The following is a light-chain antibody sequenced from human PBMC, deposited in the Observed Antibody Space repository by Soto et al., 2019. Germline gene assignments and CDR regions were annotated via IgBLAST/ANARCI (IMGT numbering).Light chain of an antibody. J-gene: IGLJ3*02. V-gene: IGLV2-14*01. Sequence: QSVLTQPASVSGSPGQSITISCTGTSSDVGHYDYVSWYQQHPGKVPKLIISEVTTRPSGVSDRFSGSKSGNTASLTISRLQAEDEAHYYCSSYTTAYTQVFGGGTKLT. CDR2: EVT. CDR3: SSYTTAYTQV. CDR1: SSDVGHYDY.